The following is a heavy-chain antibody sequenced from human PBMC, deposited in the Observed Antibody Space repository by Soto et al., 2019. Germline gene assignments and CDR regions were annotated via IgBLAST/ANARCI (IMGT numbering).Heavy chain of an antibody. Sequence: SETLSLTCAVYGGSFSGYYWSWIRQPPGKGLEWIGEINHSGSTNYNPSLKSRVTISVDTSKNQFSLKLSSVTAADTAVYYCARRLRGIWSCYYPLAMDGWGKRTTVTVSS. D-gene: IGHD3-3*01. CDR3: ARRLRGIWSCYYPLAMDG. CDR1: GGSFSGYY. J-gene: IGHJ6*03. V-gene: IGHV4-34*01. CDR2: INHSGST.